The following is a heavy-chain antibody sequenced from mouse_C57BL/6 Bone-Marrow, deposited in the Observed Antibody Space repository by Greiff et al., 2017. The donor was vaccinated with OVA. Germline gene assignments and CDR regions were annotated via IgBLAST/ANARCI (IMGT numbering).Heavy chain of an antibody. V-gene: IGHV3-8*01. J-gene: IGHJ1*03. CDR2: ISYSGST. CDR3: ARLTVYGSSYWYFDV. D-gene: IGHD1-1*01. CDR1: GYSITSDY. Sequence: DVHLVESGPGLAKPSQTLSLTCSVTGYSITSDYWNWIRKFPGNKLEYMGYISYSGSTYYNPSLKSRISITRDTSKNQYYLQLNSVTTEDTATYYCARLTVYGSSYWYFDVWGTGTTVTVSS.